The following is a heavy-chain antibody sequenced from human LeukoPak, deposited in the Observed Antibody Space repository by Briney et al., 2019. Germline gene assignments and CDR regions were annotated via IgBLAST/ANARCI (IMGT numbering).Heavy chain of an antibody. CDR2: ISGSGGST. V-gene: IGHV3-23*01. CDR3: AKEGGYDYGGNSNAFDI. D-gene: IGHD4-23*01. J-gene: IGHJ3*02. CDR1: GFTFSSYA. Sequence: PGGSLRLSCAPSGFTFSSYAMSWVRQAPGKGLEWVSAISGSGGSTYYADSVKGRFIISRDNSKSTLYLQMNSLRAEDTAVYYCAKEGGYDYGGNSNAFDIWGQGTMVTVSS.